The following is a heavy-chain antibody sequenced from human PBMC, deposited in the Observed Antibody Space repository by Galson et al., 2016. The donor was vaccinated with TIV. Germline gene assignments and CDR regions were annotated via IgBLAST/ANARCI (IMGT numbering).Heavy chain of an antibody. Sequence: SVKVSCKASGYTFTSYGINWVRQVPGQGLEWVGWISAYNGNTNYAQMLQGRVTITTDTSTSTAYMELRSLRSDDTAVYYCAREYYYYAMDVWGQGTTVTVSS. J-gene: IGHJ6*02. CDR3: AREYYYYAMDV. CDR1: GYTFTSYG. V-gene: IGHV1-18*01. CDR2: ISAYNGNT.